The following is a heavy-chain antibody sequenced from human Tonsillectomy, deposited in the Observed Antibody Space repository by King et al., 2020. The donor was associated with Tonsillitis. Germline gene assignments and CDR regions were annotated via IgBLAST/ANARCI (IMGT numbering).Heavy chain of an antibody. V-gene: IGHV4-59*01. J-gene: IGHJ5*02. D-gene: IGHD5-24*01. CDR3: ARSALEMATIFERDNWFDP. CDR2: IYYSGST. CDR1: GGSISSYY. Sequence: VQLQESGPGLVKPSETLSLTRTVSGGSISSYYWSWIRQPPGKGLEWIGYIYYSGSTNYNPSLKSRVTISVDTSKNQFSLKLSSVTAADTAVYYCARSALEMATIFERDNWFDPWGQGTLVTVSS.